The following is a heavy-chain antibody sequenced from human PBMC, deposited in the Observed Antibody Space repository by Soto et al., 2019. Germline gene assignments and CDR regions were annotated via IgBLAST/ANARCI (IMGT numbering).Heavy chain of an antibody. Sequence: EVQLLESGGGLVQPGGSLRLSCAASGFTFSSYAMSWVRQAPGKGLEWVSAISGSGGSTYYADSVKGRFTISRDNSKNTLYLQMTILIAEDTAVYYCAKVGGEGFLEWLLLAYFDYWGQGTLVTVSS. D-gene: IGHD3-3*01. CDR3: AKVGGEGFLEWLLLAYFDY. CDR2: ISGSGGST. CDR1: GFTFSSYA. J-gene: IGHJ4*02. V-gene: IGHV3-23*01.